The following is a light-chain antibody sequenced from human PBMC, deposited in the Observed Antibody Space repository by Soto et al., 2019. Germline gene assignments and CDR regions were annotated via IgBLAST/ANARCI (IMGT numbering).Light chain of an antibody. V-gene: IGLV2-14*01. J-gene: IGLJ2*01. CDR1: SSDVGGYNY. CDR3: SSYTSSNTPVV. CDR2: EVS. Sequence: QSALTQPASVSGSPGQSITISCTGTSSDVGGYNYVSWYQQYPGKAPKLMIYEVSNRPSGASNRFSGSKSGNTASLTISGLQAEDEADYYCSSYTSSNTPVVFGGGTKLTVL.